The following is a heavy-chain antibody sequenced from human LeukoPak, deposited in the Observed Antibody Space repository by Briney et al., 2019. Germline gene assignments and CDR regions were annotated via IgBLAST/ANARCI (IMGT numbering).Heavy chain of an antibody. CDR1: GYTFTRYD. J-gene: IGHJ5*02. Sequence: PSVKVSCKASGYTFTRYDINWVRQATGKRREWMGYMNPNSGNTGYAQKFQGRVTMTRNTSISTAYMELSSLRSEDTAVYYCARERTKTKDNWLDPWGQGTLVTVSS. CDR2: MNPNSGNT. CDR3: ARERTKTKDNWLDP. D-gene: IGHD1/OR15-1a*01. V-gene: IGHV1-8*01.